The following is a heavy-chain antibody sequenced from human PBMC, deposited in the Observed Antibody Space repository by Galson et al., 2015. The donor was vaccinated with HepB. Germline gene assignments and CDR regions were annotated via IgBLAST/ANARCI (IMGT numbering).Heavy chain of an antibody. D-gene: IGHD3-10*01. CDR2: INPSGGST. CDR3: ARGFAPYYGSGSYYKEMNWFDP. J-gene: IGHJ5*02. CDR1: GYTFTSYY. Sequence: SVKVSCKASGYTFTSYYMHWVRQAPGQGLEWMGIINPSGGSTSYAQKFQGRVTMTRDTSTSTVYMELSSLRSVDTAVYYCARGFAPYYGSGSYYKEMNWFDPWGQGTLVTVSS. V-gene: IGHV1-46*01.